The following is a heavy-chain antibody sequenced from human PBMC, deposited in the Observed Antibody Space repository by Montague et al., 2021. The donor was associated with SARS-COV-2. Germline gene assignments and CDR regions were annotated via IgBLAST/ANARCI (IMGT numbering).Heavy chain of an antibody. CDR1: GGSVSSSPYY. CDR2: ISYSGRT. V-gene: IGHV4-39*01. J-gene: IGHJ6*03. CDR3: ASSYYYGSGTYVYNYYMDV. Sequence: SETLSLTCTVSGGSVSSSPYYWGWIRQPPGRGLEWVVSISYSGRTYFSPSLKSRLTISVYSSENQFSLRLISVTAADTAVYYCASSYYYGSGTYVYNYYMDVWGKGTMVTVSS. D-gene: IGHD3-10*01.